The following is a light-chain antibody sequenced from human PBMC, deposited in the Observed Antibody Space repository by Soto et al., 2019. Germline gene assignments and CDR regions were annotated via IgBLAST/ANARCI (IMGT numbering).Light chain of an antibody. CDR1: QSISSW. V-gene: IGKV1-5*03. Sequence: GDRVTITCRASQSISSWLAWYQQKPGKAPKLLIYEASSSQIGVPPRFSGSGFGTEFTLTISSLQPDDFATYYCQHYKESSTFGQGTRLETK. J-gene: IGKJ1*01. CDR2: EAS. CDR3: QHYKESST.